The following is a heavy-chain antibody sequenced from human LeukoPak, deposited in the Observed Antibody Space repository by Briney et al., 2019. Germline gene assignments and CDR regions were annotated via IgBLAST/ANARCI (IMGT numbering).Heavy chain of an antibody. Sequence: GGSLRLSCAASGFTFSSSAMSWVRQAPGKGLEWIGFIRSKVDGEITQYAASVRGRFTISRDDSKGITYLQMNSLKTEDTAIYYCTRDRPLDYWGQGTLVTVSS. CDR3: TRDRPLDY. V-gene: IGHV3-49*04. CDR1: GFTFSSSA. J-gene: IGHJ4*02. CDR2: IRSKVDGEIT.